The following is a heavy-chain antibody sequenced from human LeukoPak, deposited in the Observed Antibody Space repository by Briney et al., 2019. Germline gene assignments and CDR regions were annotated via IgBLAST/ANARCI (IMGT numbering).Heavy chain of an antibody. CDR1: GGSFSGYY. D-gene: IGHD6-13*01. V-gene: IGHV4-34*01. Sequence: SETLSLTCAVYGGSFSGYYWSWIRQPPGKGLEWIGEINHSGSTNYNPSLKSRVTISVAKSKDQLSLKLNSVTAADTAMYYCARPPGIAAAWFDPWGQGTLVTVSS. J-gene: IGHJ5*02. CDR2: INHSGST. CDR3: ARPPGIAAAWFDP.